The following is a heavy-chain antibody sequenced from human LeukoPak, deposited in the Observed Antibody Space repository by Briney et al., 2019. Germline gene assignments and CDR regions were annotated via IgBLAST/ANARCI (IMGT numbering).Heavy chain of an antibody. CDR1: GFTFSSYA. D-gene: IGHD2-15*01. J-gene: IGHJ6*03. CDR2: ISSSATTI. CDR3: ARVLRYCSGGNCYSGGLGYMDV. Sequence: GGSLRLSCAASGFTFSSYAMSWVRQAPGKGLEWVSYISSSATTIYYADSVKGRFTISRDNAKNSLYLQMNSLRAEDTALYYCARVLRYCSGGNCYSGGLGYMDVWGKGTTVTISS. V-gene: IGHV3-48*04.